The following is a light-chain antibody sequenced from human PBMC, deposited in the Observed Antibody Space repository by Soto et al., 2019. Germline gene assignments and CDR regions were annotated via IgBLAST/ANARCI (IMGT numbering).Light chain of an antibody. Sequence: SYELTQPPSVSVTQRQTARLTCGGNNIEVKRVHWYQQKPGQAPLLVVFDNSDRPSGIPERFSGSNSGNSATLTINRVEAGHEADYYCQVWESSGDQPVFGAGTKVT. CDR1: NIEVKR. CDR2: DNS. V-gene: IGLV3-21*02. CDR3: QVWESSGDQPV. J-gene: IGLJ1*01.